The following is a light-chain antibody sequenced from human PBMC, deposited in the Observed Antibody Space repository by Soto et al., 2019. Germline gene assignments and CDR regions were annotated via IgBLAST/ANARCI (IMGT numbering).Light chain of an antibody. J-gene: IGKJ4*01. V-gene: IGKV3-15*01. CDR1: QSVSSN. CDR2: GAS. Sequence: EIVMTQSPVTLSVSPGERATLSCRASQSVSSNLAWYQQKPGQAPRLLIYGASTRATGIPARFSGSGSGTEFTLSISSLQSEDFAVFYCQQYNNSPLTFGGGTKVEI. CDR3: QQYNNSPLT.